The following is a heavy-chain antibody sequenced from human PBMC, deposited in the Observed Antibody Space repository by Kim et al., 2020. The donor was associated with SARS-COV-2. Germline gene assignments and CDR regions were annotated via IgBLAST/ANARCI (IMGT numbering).Heavy chain of an antibody. J-gene: IGHJ6*02. D-gene: IGHD3-10*01. V-gene: IGHV3-30-3*01. CDR1: GFTFSSYA. CDR2: ISYDGSNK. CDR3: ATSGSGSYYYYGMDF. Sequence: GGSLRLSCAASGFTFSSYAMHWVRQAPGKGLEWVAVISYDGSNKYYADSVKGRFTISRDNSKNTLYLQMNSLRAEDTAVYYCATSGSGSYYYYGMDFWG.